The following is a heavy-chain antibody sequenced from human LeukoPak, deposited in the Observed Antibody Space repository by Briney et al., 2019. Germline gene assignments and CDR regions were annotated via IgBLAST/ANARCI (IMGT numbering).Heavy chain of an antibody. CDR2: MNQDGSEK. V-gene: IGHV3-7*01. J-gene: IGHJ6*02. CDR1: GFTFSDSW. CDR3: ATYTHWVAGDV. Sequence: GGSLRPSCAASGFTFSDSWMSWVRQAPGKGLEWVANMNQDGSEKDYVDSVKGRFTISRDNARNSLYLQMGSLRAEDTAVYYCATYTHWVAGDVWGQGTTVTVSS. D-gene: IGHD3-16*01.